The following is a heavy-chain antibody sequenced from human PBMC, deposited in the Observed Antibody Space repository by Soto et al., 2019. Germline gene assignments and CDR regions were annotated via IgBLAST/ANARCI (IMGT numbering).Heavy chain of an antibody. J-gene: IGHJ1*01. CDR1: GYTFTSYG. D-gene: IGHD3-3*01. Sequence: ASVKVSCKASGYTFTSYGISWVRQAPGQGLEWMGWISAYNGNTNYAQKLQGRVTMTTDTSTSTAYMELRSLRSDDTAVYYCARDLEVGRFLEWSRYFQHWGQGTLVTVSS. V-gene: IGHV1-18*01. CDR3: ARDLEVGRFLEWSRYFQH. CDR2: ISAYNGNT.